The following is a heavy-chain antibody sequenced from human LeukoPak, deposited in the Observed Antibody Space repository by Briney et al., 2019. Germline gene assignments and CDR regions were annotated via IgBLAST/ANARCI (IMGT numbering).Heavy chain of an antibody. CDR1: GDSVSSNSVA. CDR2: TYYRSKWYS. CDR3: ARAYNWNLDY. Sequence: SQTLSLTCAIPGDSVSSNSVAWNWIRQSPSRGLEWLGRTYYRSKWYSEYAVSVKSRITINPDTSKNQFSLQLDSVTPEDTAVYYCARAYNWNLDYWGQGALVTVSS. V-gene: IGHV6-1*01. D-gene: IGHD1-1*01. J-gene: IGHJ4*02.